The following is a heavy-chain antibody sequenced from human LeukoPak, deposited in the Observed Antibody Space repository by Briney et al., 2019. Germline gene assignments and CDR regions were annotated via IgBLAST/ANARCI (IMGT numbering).Heavy chain of an antibody. V-gene: IGHV3-7*01. Sequence: GGSLRLSCAASGFTFSSYWMSWVRQAPGKGLEWVANIKQDGSEKYYVDSVKGRFTISRDNAKNSLYLQMNSLRAEDTAVYYCARLNWRMEDYFDYWGQGTLVTVSS. CDR2: IKQDGSEK. J-gene: IGHJ4*02. CDR1: GFTFSSYW. D-gene: IGHD1-1*01. CDR3: ARLNWRMEDYFDY.